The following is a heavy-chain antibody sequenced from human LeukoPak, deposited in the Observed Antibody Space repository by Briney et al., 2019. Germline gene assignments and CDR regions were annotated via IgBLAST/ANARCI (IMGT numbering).Heavy chain of an antibody. J-gene: IGHJ6*03. CDR1: GYTFTGYY. V-gene: IGHV1-2*02. CDR2: INPNSGGT. D-gene: IGHD3-22*01. Sequence: ASVKVSCKASGYTFTGYYMHWVRQAPGQGLEWMGWINPNSGGTNYAQKLQGRVTMTRDTSISTAYMELSRLRSDDTAVYYCARVSEQIVYDSSPYYYMDVWGKGTTVTVSS. CDR3: ARVSEQIVYDSSPYYYMDV.